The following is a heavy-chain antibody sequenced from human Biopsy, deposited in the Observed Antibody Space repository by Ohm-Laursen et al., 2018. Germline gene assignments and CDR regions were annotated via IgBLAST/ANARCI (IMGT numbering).Heavy chain of an antibody. Sequence: GSSVTVSCKASGAPSSNYAFSWVRQAPGQGLEWVGRIVPILGHLNYAQRFQGRVSITADKSTTYVYMELSRLTSGDTAVYYCAADADGYYTEFDYWGPGTLVTVSS. CDR1: GAPSSNYA. D-gene: IGHD3-3*01. CDR2: IVPILGHL. CDR3: AADADGYYTEFDY. J-gene: IGHJ4*02. V-gene: IGHV1-69*04.